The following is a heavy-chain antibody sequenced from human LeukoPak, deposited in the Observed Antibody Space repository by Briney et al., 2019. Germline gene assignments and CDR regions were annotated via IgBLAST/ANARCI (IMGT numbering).Heavy chain of an antibody. CDR2: IYYSGST. D-gene: IGHD2-15*01. J-gene: IGHJ4*02. V-gene: IGHV4-59*01. Sequence: SETLSLTCTVSGGSISSYYWSWIRQPPGKGLEWIGYIYYSGSTNYNPSLKSRVTISVDTSKNQFSLKLSSVTAADTAVYYCVRDAPTAYCSGGTCYFDYWGQGTLVTVSS. CDR3: VRDAPTAYCSGGTCYFDY. CDR1: GGSISSYY.